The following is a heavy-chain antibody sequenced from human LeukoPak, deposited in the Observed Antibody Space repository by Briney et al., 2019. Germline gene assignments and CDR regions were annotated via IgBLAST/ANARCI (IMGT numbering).Heavy chain of an antibody. CDR1: GYSFTSYW. CDR3: ARRRPVTYYYGSGSYPRQALYFDY. Sequence: GESLKISCKCSGYSFTSYWIGWVRQMPGKGLEWMGIIYPVDSDTRYRPSFQGQVTISADKSISTAYLQWSSLKASDTAMYYCARRRPVTYYYGSGSYPRQALYFDYWGQGTLVTVSS. J-gene: IGHJ4*02. V-gene: IGHV5-51*01. D-gene: IGHD3-10*01. CDR2: IYPVDSDT.